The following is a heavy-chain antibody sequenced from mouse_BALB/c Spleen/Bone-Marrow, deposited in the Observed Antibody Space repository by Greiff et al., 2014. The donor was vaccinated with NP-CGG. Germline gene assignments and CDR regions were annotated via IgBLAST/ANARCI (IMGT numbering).Heavy chain of an antibody. D-gene: IGHD2-1*01. Sequence: QVQLQQSGAKLVRPGTSVKVSCKASGYVFTNYLIEWFKQRPGQGLEWIGVINPGSGGTNFNEKFRGKATLTADKSSSTAYMQFNSLTSDDSAVYFCAREGYYGLDYWGQGTTLTVSS. CDR3: AREGYYGLDY. CDR1: GYVFTNYL. V-gene: IGHV1-54*03. CDR2: INPGSGGT. J-gene: IGHJ2*01.